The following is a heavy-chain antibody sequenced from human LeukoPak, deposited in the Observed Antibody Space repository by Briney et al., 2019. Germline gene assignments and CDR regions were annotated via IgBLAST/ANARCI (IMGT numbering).Heavy chain of an antibody. CDR1: GDSISSYY. CDR3: ARGRKDDSGSYPADY. V-gene: IGHV4-59*01. J-gene: IGHJ4*02. CDR2: IYYSGST. D-gene: IGHD3-10*01. Sequence: PSETLSLTCTVSGDSISSYYWSWIRQPPGKGLEWIGYIYYSGSTNYNPSLKSRVTISLDTSKSQFSLKLSSVTAADTAVYYCARGRKDDSGSYPADYWGQGILVTVSS.